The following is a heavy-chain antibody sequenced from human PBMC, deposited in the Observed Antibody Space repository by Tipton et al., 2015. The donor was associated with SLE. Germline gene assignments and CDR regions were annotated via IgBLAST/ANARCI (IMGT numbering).Heavy chain of an antibody. CDR1: GGSISSDSYY. J-gene: IGHJ4*02. Sequence: TLSLTCTVSGGSISSDSYYWSWLRQSAGKGLEWIGHIYSSGRTNYNPSLKSRVAMSVDMSKNQFSLKLTSVTAADTAVYYCASGNPVMPLWGQGTLVTVSS. D-gene: IGHD1-1*01. CDR2: IYSSGRT. CDR3: ASGNPVMPL. V-gene: IGHV4-61*09.